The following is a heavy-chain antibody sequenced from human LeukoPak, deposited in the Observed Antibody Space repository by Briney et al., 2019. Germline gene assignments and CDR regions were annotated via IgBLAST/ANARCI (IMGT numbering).Heavy chain of an antibody. Sequence: GGSLRLSCTASGFTFSNHAMNWVRQAPGKGLEWVSSMSSGGTYIYYAHSVRGRFTISRDNAKNSLYLVMNSLRAEDTATYYCARDRPTGASRVFVVQWGQGTLVTVSS. CDR3: ARDRPTGASRVFVVQ. CDR1: GFTFSNHA. J-gene: IGHJ4*02. CDR2: MSSGGTYI. V-gene: IGHV3-21*01. D-gene: IGHD2-15*01.